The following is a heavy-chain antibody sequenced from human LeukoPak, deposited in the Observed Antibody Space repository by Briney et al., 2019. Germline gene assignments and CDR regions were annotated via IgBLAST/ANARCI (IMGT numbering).Heavy chain of an antibody. V-gene: IGHV3-33*06. CDR3: AKGVDNPDSSGYEYFDY. Sequence: GGSLRLSCAASGFTFRSYGMHWVRQAPGKGLEGVAVIWYDGSNKYYADSVKGRFTISRDNCKNALYLQVNSLRAEDESAYYCAKGVDNPDSSGYEYFDYWGQGTLVTVSS. CDR2: IWYDGSNK. CDR1: GFTFRSYG. D-gene: IGHD3-22*01. J-gene: IGHJ4*02.